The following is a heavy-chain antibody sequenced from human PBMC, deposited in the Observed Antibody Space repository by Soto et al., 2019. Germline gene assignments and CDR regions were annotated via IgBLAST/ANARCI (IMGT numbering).Heavy chain of an antibody. D-gene: IGHD2-15*01. CDR2: IIPIFGTA. J-gene: IGHJ5*02. Sequence: VKVSCKASGGTFSSYAISWVRQAPGQGLEWMGGIIPIFGTANYAQKFQGRVTITADESTSTAYMELSSLRSEDTAVYYCARDHSIKNWFDPCGQGTLVTVSS. CDR1: GGTFSSYA. V-gene: IGHV1-69*01. CDR3: ARDHSIKNWFDP.